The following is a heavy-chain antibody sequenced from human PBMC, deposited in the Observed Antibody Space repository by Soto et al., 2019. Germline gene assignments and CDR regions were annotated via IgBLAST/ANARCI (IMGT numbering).Heavy chain of an antibody. D-gene: IGHD1-7*01. J-gene: IGHJ4*02. CDR1: GFRFSGYG. V-gene: IGHV3-30*18. CDR2: ISYDGSNR. CDR3: AKDTREDWNFVVYYFDE. Sequence: QVQLVQSGGGVVQPGRSLRLSCAASGFRFSGYGMHWLRQAPGKGLEWVAVISYDGSNRYYADSVKGRFTISRDNNKNILYLEMSGLRPEDTAMYFCAKDTREDWNFVVYYFDEWGQGYLVTVSA.